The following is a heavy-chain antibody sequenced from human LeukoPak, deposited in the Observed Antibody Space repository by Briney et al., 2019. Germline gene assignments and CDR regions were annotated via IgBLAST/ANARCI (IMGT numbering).Heavy chain of an antibody. D-gene: IGHD3-10*01. CDR1: GFTFSNAW. V-gene: IGHV3-15*01. CDR3: TTLPRVLHY. Sequence: GGSLRLSCAGSGFTFSNAWMSWVRQAPGKGLEWVGHIKSQTNGGTTDYTAPVKGRFTISRDDSRNTLFLQMNSLKTEDTAVYYCTTLPRVLHYWGQGTLVTVSS. CDR2: IKSQTNGGTT. J-gene: IGHJ4*02.